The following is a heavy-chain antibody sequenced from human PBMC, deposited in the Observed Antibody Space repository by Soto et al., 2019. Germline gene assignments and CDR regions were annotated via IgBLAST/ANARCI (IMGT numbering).Heavy chain of an antibody. CDR3: ARELITRRYYDILTGYKTTLQFDP. V-gene: IGHV1-3*01. CDR1: GYTFTSYA. D-gene: IGHD3-9*01. Sequence: GASVKVSCKASGYTFTSYAMHWVRQAPGQRLEWMGWINAGNGNTKYSQKFQGRVTITRDTSASTAYMELSSLRSEDTAVYYCARELITRRYYDILTGYKTTLQFDPWGQGTLVTVSS. J-gene: IGHJ5*02. CDR2: INAGNGNT.